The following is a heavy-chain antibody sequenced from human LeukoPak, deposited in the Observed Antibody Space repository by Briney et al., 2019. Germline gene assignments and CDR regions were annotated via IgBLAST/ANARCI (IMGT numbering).Heavy chain of an antibody. J-gene: IGHJ4*02. Sequence: SQTLSLTCAVSGGSISSGGYSWSWIRQPPGKGLEWIGYIYYSGSTNYNPSLKSRVTISVDTSKNQFSLKLSSVTAADTAVYYCARHYGGNSGPIDYWGQGTLVTVSS. CDR1: GGSISSGGYS. CDR2: IYYSGST. CDR3: ARHYGGNSGPIDY. D-gene: IGHD4-23*01. V-gene: IGHV4-30-4*07.